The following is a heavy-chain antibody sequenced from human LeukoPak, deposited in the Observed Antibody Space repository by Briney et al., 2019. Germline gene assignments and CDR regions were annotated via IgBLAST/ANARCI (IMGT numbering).Heavy chain of an antibody. D-gene: IGHD3-10*01. Sequence: GGSLRLSCAASGFTFSGYGMHWVRQAPGKGLEWVALISHDESTKHYADSVKGRFTISRDNSKNTLYLQMNNLRVEDTAVYYCAKDRIVISFGDVSKHWGQGTLVTVSS. CDR3: AKDRIVISFGDVSKH. V-gene: IGHV3-30*18. J-gene: IGHJ1*01. CDR1: GFTFSGYG. CDR2: ISHDESTK.